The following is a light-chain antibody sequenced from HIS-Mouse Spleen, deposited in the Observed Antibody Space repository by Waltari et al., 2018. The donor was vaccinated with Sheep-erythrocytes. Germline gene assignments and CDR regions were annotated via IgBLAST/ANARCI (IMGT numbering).Light chain of an antibody. CDR3: VLYMGSGISV. J-gene: IGLJ2*01. Sequence: QTVVTQEPSFSVSPGGTVTLTCGLSSGSVSTSYSTSWYHQTPGQAPRTLIYSTNTRSSGVPDRFSGSILGNKAALTITGAQADDESDYYCVLYMGSGISVFGGGTKLTVL. V-gene: IGLV8-61*01. CDR2: STN. CDR1: SGSVSTSYS.